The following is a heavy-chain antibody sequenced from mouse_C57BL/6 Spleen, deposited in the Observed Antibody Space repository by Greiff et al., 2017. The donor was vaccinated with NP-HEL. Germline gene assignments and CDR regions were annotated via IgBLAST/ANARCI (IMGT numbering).Heavy chain of an antibody. Sequence: EVKLMESGGDLVKPGGSLKLSCAASGFTFSSYGMSWVRQTPDKRLEWVATISSGGSYTYYPDSVKGRFTISRDNAKNTLYLQMSSLKSEDTAMYYGARGAYYSNYIFDYWGQGTTLTVSS. CDR3: ARGAYYSNYIFDY. J-gene: IGHJ2*01. CDR2: ISSGGSYT. V-gene: IGHV5-6*01. CDR1: GFTFSSYG. D-gene: IGHD2-5*01.